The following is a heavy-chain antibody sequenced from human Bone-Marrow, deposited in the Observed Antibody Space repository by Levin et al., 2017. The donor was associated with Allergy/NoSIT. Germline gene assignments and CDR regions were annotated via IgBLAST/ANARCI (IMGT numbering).Heavy chain of an antibody. CDR2: ISYDGSNT. V-gene: IGHV3-30*18. D-gene: IGHD2-15*01. J-gene: IGHJ4*02. CDR3: AKDRILGYFDS. Sequence: GGSLILSCAASGFTFSGFGMHWVRQAPGKGLEWVTLISYDGSNTYYADSVKGRFTISRDNSKNTLYLEMDNLRPEDTGLYYCAKDRILGYFDSWGQGTLVTVSS. CDR1: GFTFSGFG.